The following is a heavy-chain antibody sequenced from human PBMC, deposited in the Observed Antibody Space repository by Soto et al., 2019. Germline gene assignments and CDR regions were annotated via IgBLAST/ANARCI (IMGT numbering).Heavy chain of an antibody. Sequence: SETLSLTCAVSGYSISSGYYWGWIRQPPGKGLEWIGGIYHSGSTYYNPSLKSRVTISVDTSKNQFSLKLSSVTAADTAVYYCAREDQGDYYGSGSYPSFDYWGQGTLVTVSS. CDR1: GYSISSGYY. CDR2: IYHSGST. V-gene: IGHV4-38-2*02. J-gene: IGHJ4*02. CDR3: AREDQGDYYGSGSYPSFDY. D-gene: IGHD3-10*01.